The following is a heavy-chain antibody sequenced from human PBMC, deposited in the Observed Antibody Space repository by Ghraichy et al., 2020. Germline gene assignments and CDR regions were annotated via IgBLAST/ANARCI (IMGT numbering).Heavy chain of an antibody. Sequence: GESLHISCAASGFTFDDYAMHWVRQAPGKGLEWVSLISWDGGSTYYADSVKGRFTISRDNSKNSLYLQMNSLRAEDTALYYCAKDPTGDSSGWLDYWGQGTLVTVSS. CDR3: AKDPTGDSSGWLDY. D-gene: IGHD6-19*01. J-gene: IGHJ4*02. V-gene: IGHV3-43D*04. CDR1: GFTFDDYA. CDR2: ISWDGGST.